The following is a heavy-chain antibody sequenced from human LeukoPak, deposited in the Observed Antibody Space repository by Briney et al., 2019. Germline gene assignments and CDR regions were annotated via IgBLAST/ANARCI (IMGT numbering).Heavy chain of an antibody. CDR2: IYYSGST. D-gene: IGHD3-10*01. Sequence: SSETLSLTCTVSGGSISSSSYYWGWIRQPPGKGLEWIGSIYYSGSTYYNPSLKSRVTISVDTSKNQFSLKLSSVTAADTAVYYCARRGLRYYYGSGSYYDYWGQGTLVTVSS. V-gene: IGHV4-39*07. CDR1: GGSISSSSYY. J-gene: IGHJ4*02. CDR3: ARRGLRYYYGSGSYYDY.